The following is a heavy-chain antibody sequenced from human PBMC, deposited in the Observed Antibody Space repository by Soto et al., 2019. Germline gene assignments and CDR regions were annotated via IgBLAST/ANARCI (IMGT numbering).Heavy chain of an antibody. Sequence: PGGSLRLSCAASGFTFSSYAMSWVRQAPGKGLEWVSAISGSGGSTYSADSVKGRFTISRDNSKNTLYLQMNSLRADDTAVYYCAKDRGAAMVRYYFDYWGKGTLVTVSS. CDR3: AKDRGAAMVRYYFDY. CDR2: ISGSGGST. V-gene: IGHV3-23*01. J-gene: IGHJ4*02. D-gene: IGHD3-10*01. CDR1: GFTFSSYA.